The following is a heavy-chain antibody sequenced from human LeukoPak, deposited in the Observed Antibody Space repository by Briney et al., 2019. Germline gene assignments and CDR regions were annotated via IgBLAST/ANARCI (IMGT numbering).Heavy chain of an antibody. CDR2: ISASGTLT. D-gene: IGHD3-22*01. CDR3: ARHGYYDRDGYYMDV. CDR1: RFTFSTYG. J-gene: IGHJ6*03. V-gene: IGHV3-48*04. Sequence: SGGSLRLSCAASRFTFSTYGMNWVRQIPGKGLEWISYISASGTLTHYADSVEGRFTISRDNAKNSLFLQMNSLRGEDSAVYYCARHGYYDRDGYYMDVWGKGTTVTVSS.